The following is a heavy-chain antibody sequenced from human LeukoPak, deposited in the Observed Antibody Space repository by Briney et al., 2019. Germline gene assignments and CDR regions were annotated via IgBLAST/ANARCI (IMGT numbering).Heavy chain of an antibody. CDR1: GFTFRIYA. D-gene: IGHD3-22*01. V-gene: IGHV3-23*01. Sequence: PGGSLRLSCAASGFTFRIYAMSWVRQAPGKGLEWVSTITNSGDNTFYADSVKGRFTISRDNSENTLYLQMNSLRAEDTAVYYCAKDKSDYDSSGSDYWGQGTLVTVSS. CDR3: AKDKSDYDSSGSDY. J-gene: IGHJ4*02. CDR2: ITNSGDNT.